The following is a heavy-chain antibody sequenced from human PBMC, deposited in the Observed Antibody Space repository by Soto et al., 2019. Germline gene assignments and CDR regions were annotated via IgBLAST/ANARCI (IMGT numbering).Heavy chain of an antibody. D-gene: IGHD1-26*01. J-gene: IGHJ5*02. CDR3: AREQVYSGSYGGWFDP. Sequence: GASVKVSCKASGYTFTSYGISWVRQAPGQGLEWMGWISAYNGNTNYAQKLQGRVTMTTDTSTSTAYMELRSLRSDDTVVYYCAREQVYSGSYGGWFDPWGQGTLVTVSS. CDR2: ISAYNGNT. V-gene: IGHV1-18*04. CDR1: GYTFTSYG.